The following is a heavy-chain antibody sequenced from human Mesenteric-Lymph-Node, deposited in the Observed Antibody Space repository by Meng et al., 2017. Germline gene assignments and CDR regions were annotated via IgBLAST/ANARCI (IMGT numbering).Heavy chain of an antibody. V-gene: IGHV4-59*12. D-gene: IGHD6-13*01. CDR3: ARDWHSSSWGTGFDP. Sequence: QLQLHESSPGLWKPSATLSRACTASGGSISSYYWSWIRQPPGKGMELSAYIHSSRSTNYNPSLKSRVTMSVDTSKNQFSLKLSSVTAADTAVYYCARDWHSSSWGTGFDPWGQGTLVTVSS. CDR2: IHSSRST. CDR1: GGSISSYY. J-gene: IGHJ5*02.